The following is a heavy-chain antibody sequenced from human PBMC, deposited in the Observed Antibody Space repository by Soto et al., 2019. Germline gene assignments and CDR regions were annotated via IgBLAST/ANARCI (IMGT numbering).Heavy chain of an antibody. J-gene: IGHJ6*02. CDR1: GGTFGNYA. CDR3: ARVLVPGIYGEDV. CDR2: IMPVFGTV. D-gene: IGHD2-2*01. Sequence: QVQLVQSGAEVKKPGSSVKVSCKASGGTFGNYAVSWVRQAPGQGLEWMGKIMPVFGTVNYAQKFQGRVTITVDKFTNTAYMELSSLRSGDTAVYYCARVLVPGIYGEDVWGQGTTVSVSS. V-gene: IGHV1-69*06.